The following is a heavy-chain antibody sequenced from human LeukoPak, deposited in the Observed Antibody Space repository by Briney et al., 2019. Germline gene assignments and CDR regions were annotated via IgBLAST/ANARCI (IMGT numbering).Heavy chain of an antibody. CDR1: GYTFTGYY. D-gene: IGHD3-22*01. Sequence: ASVKVSCKASGYTFTGYYMHWVRQAPGQGLEWMGWINPNSGGTNYAQKFQGWVTMTRGTSISTAYMELSSLRSEDTAVYYCARDYSSGYYGRAFCFDIWGQGTMVTVSS. CDR3: ARDYSSGYYGRAFCFDI. V-gene: IGHV1-2*04. J-gene: IGHJ3*02. CDR2: INPNSGGT.